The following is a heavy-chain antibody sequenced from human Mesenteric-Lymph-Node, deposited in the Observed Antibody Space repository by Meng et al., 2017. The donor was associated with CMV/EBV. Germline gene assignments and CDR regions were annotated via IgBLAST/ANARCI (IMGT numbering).Heavy chain of an antibody. D-gene: IGHD3-3*01. CDR2: ISYDGSNK. V-gene: IGHV3-30-3*01. CDR1: GFTFSSYA. CDR3: ARAHYDFWSGPHLPWYYGMDV. Sequence: LSLTCAASGFTFSSYAMHWVRQAPGKGLEWVAVISYDGSNKYYADSVKGRFTISRDNSKNTLYLQMNSLRAEDTAVYYCARAHYDFWSGPHLPWYYGMDVWGQGTTVTVSS. J-gene: IGHJ6*02.